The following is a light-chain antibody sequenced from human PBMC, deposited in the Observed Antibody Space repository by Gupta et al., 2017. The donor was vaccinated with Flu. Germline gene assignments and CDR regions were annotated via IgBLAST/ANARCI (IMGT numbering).Light chain of an antibody. CDR1: QGISSY. CDR2: GAS. Sequence: PSSLSASTGDTVTITCRTSQGISSYLAWYQQNAGQAPKLLIKGASSLQGGAPSRFSGSGSGTYFTLTISGLQSDDSATYYCQQDDNYPITFGGGTKVEIK. CDR3: QQDDNYPIT. J-gene: IGKJ4*01. V-gene: IGKV1-8*01.